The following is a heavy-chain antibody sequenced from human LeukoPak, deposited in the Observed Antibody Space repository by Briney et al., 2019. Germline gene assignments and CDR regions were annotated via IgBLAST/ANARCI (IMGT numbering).Heavy chain of an antibody. CDR1: GYTFTGYY. D-gene: IGHD3-10*01. V-gene: IGHV1-2*02. Sequence: ASVKVSCKASGYTFTGYYMHWVRQAPGQGLEWMGWINPNSGDTNYAQKFQGRVTMTRDTSISTAYMELSRLTSDDTAVCYCARGRLGSGSQYDAFDIWGQGTMVTVSS. J-gene: IGHJ3*02. CDR2: INPNSGDT. CDR3: ARGRLGSGSQYDAFDI.